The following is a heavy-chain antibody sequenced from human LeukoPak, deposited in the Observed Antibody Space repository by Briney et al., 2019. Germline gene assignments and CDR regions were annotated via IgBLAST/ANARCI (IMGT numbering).Heavy chain of an antibody. Sequence: GRSLRLSCAASGFTFSSSEMNWVRQAPGKGLEWISYISLSGSTVFYADSVKGRFTISRDNTKNSLYLQMNSLRAEDTAAYYCARGYCGGGSCYAYWGQGTLVTVSS. CDR1: GFTFSSSE. CDR3: ARGYCGGGSCYAY. CDR2: ISLSGSTV. J-gene: IGHJ4*02. D-gene: IGHD2-15*01. V-gene: IGHV3-48*03.